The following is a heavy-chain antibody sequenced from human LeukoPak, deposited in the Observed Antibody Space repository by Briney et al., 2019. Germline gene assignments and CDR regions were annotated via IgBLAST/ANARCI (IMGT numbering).Heavy chain of an antibody. CDR2: ISKDGSNK. CDR3: ARDRSGIYDAFDI. D-gene: IGHD1-14*01. J-gene: IGHJ3*02. CDR1: GFTFSNYG. Sequence: GGSLRLSCAAAGFTFSNYGIHWVRQAPGKGLEWVAVISKDGSNKDYADSVKGRFIISRDNSKNTLYLQMNSLRAEDTAVYYCARDRSGIYDAFDIWGQGTMVTVSS. V-gene: IGHV3-30*03.